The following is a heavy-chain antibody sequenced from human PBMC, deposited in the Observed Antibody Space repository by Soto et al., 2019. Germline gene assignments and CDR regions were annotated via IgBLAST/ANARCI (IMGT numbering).Heavy chain of an antibody. CDR2: IYPGDSDT. CDR1: GYSFPTFW. Sequence: GESLKVSCKGSGYSFPTFWIGWVRQMPGKGLEWMGVIYPGDSDTRYSPSFQGQVTISADKSISTAYLQWSSLKASDTAMYYCARSGRNAYYNLDVWGQGTRVTVSS. V-gene: IGHV5-51*01. J-gene: IGHJ6*02. D-gene: IGHD3-16*01. CDR3: ARSGRNAYYNLDV.